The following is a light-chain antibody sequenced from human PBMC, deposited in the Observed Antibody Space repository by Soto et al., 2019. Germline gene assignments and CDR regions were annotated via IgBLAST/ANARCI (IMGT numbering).Light chain of an antibody. V-gene: IGLV3-1*01. CDR3: QAWDSNIVV. CDR1: KLGDKY. J-gene: IGLJ2*01. Sequence: SYELTQPPSVSVSPGQTASITCSGDKLGDKYASWYQQRPGQSPVLVIYQDNKRPSGIPERISGSNSGNTATLTISGTQTMDEADYYCQAWDSNIVVFGGGTKVTVL. CDR2: QDN.